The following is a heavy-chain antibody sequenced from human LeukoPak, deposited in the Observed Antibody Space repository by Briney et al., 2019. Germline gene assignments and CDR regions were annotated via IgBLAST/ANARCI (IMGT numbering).Heavy chain of an antibody. Sequence: GGSLRLSCEASGFTFSRYGMIWVRQAPGKGLEWVSGISGSGGSTYLADSVKGRFTISRDNPKNTLYLEMDSLRADDTAVYYCAKDRPTVYSSSWLHFLDSWGQGTLVTVSS. V-gene: IGHV3-23*01. CDR3: AKDRPTVYSSSWLHFLDS. CDR2: ISGSGGST. D-gene: IGHD6-13*01. CDR1: GFTFSRYG. J-gene: IGHJ4*02.